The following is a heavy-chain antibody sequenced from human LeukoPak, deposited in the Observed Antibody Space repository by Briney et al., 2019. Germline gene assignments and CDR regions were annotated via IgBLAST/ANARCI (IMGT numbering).Heavy chain of an antibody. CDR3: ARGHGSGSYYYY. J-gene: IGHJ4*02. CDR2: IIPIFGTA. Sequence: ASVKVSCKASGGTFSSYAISWVRQAPGQGLEWMGGIIPIFGTANYAQKFQGRVTITTDESTSTAYMELSSLRSEDTAVYYCARGHGSGSYYYYWGQGTLVTVSS. CDR1: GGTFSSYA. D-gene: IGHD3-10*01. V-gene: IGHV1-69*05.